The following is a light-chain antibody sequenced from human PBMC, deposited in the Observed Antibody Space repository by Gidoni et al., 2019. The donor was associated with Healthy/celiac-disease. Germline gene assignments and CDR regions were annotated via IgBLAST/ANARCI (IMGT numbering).Light chain of an antibody. V-gene: IGKV3-11*01. Sequence: EIVLTQSPATLSLSPGERATLSCRASQSVSSYLAWYQQKPGQAPRLPIYDASNRATGIPARFSGSGSGTDFTLTISSLEPEDFAVYYCQQRSNWPRLTFGPGTKVDIK. CDR3: QQRSNWPRLT. J-gene: IGKJ3*01. CDR2: DAS. CDR1: QSVSSY.